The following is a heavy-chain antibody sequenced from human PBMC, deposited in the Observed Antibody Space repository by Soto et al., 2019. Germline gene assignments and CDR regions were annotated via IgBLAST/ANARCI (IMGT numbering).Heavy chain of an antibody. CDR3: AHSPWGIKPTSFDP. CDR2: IYWDDGK. J-gene: IGHJ5*02. D-gene: IGHD3-16*01. Sequence: QITLKESGPTLVKPTKTLTLTCTFSGFSLSTSRVGVGWIRQPPGKALEWLALIYWDDGKRYSPSLKSRLTITKDTSKNQVVLTMTNMDPVDTSTYYCAHSPWGIKPTSFDPWGQGTLVTVSS. CDR1: GFSLSTSRVG. V-gene: IGHV2-5*02.